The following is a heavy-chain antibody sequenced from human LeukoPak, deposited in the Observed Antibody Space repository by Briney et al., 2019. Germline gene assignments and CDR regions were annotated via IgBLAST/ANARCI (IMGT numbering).Heavy chain of an antibody. CDR2: IYIDGST. D-gene: IGHD3-3*01. Sequence: GGSLRLSCAASGFTVSSNHMTWVRQAPGKGLEWVSVIYIDGSTYYADSVKGRFTISRDNSKNTLYLQMNSLRAEDTAVYYCVKDSSGRLDYWGQGTLVTVSS. CDR3: VKDSSGRLDY. V-gene: IGHV3-66*01. J-gene: IGHJ4*02. CDR1: GFTVSSNH.